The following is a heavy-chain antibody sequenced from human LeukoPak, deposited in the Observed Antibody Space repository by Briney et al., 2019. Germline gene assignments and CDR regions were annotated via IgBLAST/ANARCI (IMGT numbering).Heavy chain of an antibody. V-gene: IGHV3-74*01. J-gene: IGHJ4*02. D-gene: IGHD5-24*01. Sequence: GGSLRLSCTVSGFTFSSYWMHWVRQAPGMGLVWVSRINTDGSTTSYADSVKGRFTISRDNAKNTLYLQVNSLRAEDTAVYYCARGGLEPVDYWGQGTLVTVSS. CDR3: ARGGLEPVDY. CDR1: GFTFSSYW. CDR2: INTDGSTT.